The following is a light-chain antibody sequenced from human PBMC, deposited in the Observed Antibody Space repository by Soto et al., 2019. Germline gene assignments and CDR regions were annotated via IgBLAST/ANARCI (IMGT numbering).Light chain of an antibody. CDR3: QKYNSAPLT. Sequence: AIRMTQSPSSFSASTGDRVSMTCRATQDIGTYLAWYQQIPGKAPKLLIYDASTLQTGVPSRFSGSGSGTDFTLTISYLQSEDFGTYYCQKYNSAPLTFGGGTKV. J-gene: IGKJ4*01. CDR2: DAS. CDR1: QDIGTY. V-gene: IGKV1-8*01.